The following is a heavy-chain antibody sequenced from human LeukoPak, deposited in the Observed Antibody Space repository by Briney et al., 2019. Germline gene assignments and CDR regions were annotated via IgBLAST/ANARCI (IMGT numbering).Heavy chain of an antibody. V-gene: IGHV4-59*08. Sequence: SETLSLTCTVSGGSISSYYWSWIRQPPGKGLEWIGYIYYSGSTNYNPSLKSRVTISVDTSKNQFSLKLGSVTAADTAVYYCARRSGGSGWYYFDYWGQGTLVTVSS. CDR1: GGSISSYY. J-gene: IGHJ4*02. CDR2: IYYSGST. CDR3: ARRSGGSGWYYFDY. D-gene: IGHD6-19*01.